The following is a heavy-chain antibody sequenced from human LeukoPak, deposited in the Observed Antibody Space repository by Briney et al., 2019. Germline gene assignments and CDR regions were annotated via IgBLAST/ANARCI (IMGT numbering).Heavy chain of an antibody. CDR3: AGAPNTAYFDF. V-gene: IGHV4-61*01. CDR2: IYYTGST. J-gene: IGHJ4*02. CDR1: GGSVSSGTYY. Sequence: MASETLSLTCTVSGGSVSSGTYYWTWIRQSPGKGLEWIGYIYYTGSTEYNPSLKGRVSISVDPFKNQFSLELSAVSAADTAMYYCAGAPNTAYFDFWGQGTQATVSS.